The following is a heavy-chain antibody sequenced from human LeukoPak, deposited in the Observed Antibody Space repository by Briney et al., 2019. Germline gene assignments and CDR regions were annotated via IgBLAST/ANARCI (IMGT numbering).Heavy chain of an antibody. CDR2: ISYDGSNK. J-gene: IGHJ5*02. V-gene: IGHV3-30-3*01. CDR1: GFTFSSYG. Sequence: GGSLRLSCAASGFTFSSYGMHWVRQAPGKGLEWVAVISYDGSNKYYVHSVKGRFTISRDNSKDTLYLQMSSLRSEDTAVYYCARMGATVTRGGGGHNWFDPWGQGTLVTVSS. CDR3: ARMGATVTRGGGGHNWFDP. D-gene: IGHD4-17*01.